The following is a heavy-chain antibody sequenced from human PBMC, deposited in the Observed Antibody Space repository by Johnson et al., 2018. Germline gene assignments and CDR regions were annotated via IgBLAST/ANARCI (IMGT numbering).Heavy chain of an antibody. Sequence: QVQLQESGPGLVKPSETLSLTCTVSGGSISSYYWSWIRQPPGKGLEWIGYIYYSGSTNYNPSLKSRVTISVDTSKNQFSLKLSSVTAADTAVYYCARTGGSGSYVKIWGQGTMVTVSS. CDR1: GGSISSYY. CDR2: IYYSGST. CDR3: ARTGGSGSYVKI. D-gene: IGHD3-10*01. V-gene: IGHV4-59*01. J-gene: IGHJ3*02.